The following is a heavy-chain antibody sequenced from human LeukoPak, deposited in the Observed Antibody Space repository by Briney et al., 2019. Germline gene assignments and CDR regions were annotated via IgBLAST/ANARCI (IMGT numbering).Heavy chain of an antibody. CDR2: IIPIFGIA. CDR3: ARSKVVPAAQRWNWFDP. J-gene: IGHJ5*02. V-gene: IGHV1-69*04. Sequence: RALVKVSCKASGGTFSSYAISWVRQAPGQGLEWMGRIIPIFGIANYAQKFQGRVTITADKSTSTAYMELSSLRSEDTAVYYCARSKVVPAAQRWNWFDPWGQGTLVTVSS. CDR1: GGTFSSYA. D-gene: IGHD2-2*01.